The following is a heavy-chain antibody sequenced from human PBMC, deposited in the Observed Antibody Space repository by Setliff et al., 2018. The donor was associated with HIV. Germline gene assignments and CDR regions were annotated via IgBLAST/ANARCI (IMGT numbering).Heavy chain of an antibody. D-gene: IGHD1-26*01. J-gene: IGHJ6*03. CDR1: GGSISSYY. CDR3: ARHPSTRIYQYYYIDV. V-gene: IGHV4-4*07. Sequence: PSETLSLTCTVSGGSISSYYWSWIRQPAGQGLVWIGRIFTSGITNYNPSLKSRVTMSVDTSKKQFSLRLSSVTAADTAVYYCARHPSTRIYQYYYIDVWGKGTTVTVSS. CDR2: IFTSGIT.